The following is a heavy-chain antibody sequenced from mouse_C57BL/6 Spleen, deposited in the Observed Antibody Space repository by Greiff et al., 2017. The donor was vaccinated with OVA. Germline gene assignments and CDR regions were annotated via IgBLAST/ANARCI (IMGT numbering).Heavy chain of an antibody. CDR1: GFNIKDYY. D-gene: IGHD2-4*01. V-gene: IGHV14-2*01. CDR2: IDPEDGET. J-gene: IGHJ3*01. Sequence: QQQSGAELVKPGASVKLSCTASGFNIKDYYMHWVKQRTEQGLEWIGRIDPEDGETKYAPKFQGKATITADTSSNTAYLQLSSLTSEDTAVYYCASYDYERFAYWGQGTLVTVSA. CDR3: ASYDYERFAY.